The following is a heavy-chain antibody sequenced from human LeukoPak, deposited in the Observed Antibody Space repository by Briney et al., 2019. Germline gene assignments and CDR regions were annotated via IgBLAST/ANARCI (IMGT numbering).Heavy chain of an antibody. CDR1: GYTFTSYG. V-gene: IGHV1-69*13. J-gene: IGHJ4*02. Sequence: SVKVSCKASGYTFTSYGISWVRQAPGQGLEWMGGIIPIFGTANYAQKFQGRVTITADESTSTAYMELRSLRSDDTAVYYCARDESRGPYYFDNWGQGTLVTVSS. CDR2: IIPIFGTA. CDR3: ARDESRGPYYFDN.